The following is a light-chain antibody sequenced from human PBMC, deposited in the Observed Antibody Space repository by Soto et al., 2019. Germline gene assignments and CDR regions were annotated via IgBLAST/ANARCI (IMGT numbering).Light chain of an antibody. J-gene: IGKJ5*01. CDR2: GTS. Sequence: EIVLTQSPGTLSLSPGERATLSCRASQSLSSSYLAWYQQKPDQAPRLLIYGTSTRATGIPDRFSGSGSGTDFTLTISRLEPEDFAEYYCQQYGSSPITFGQGTRLAIK. CDR1: QSLSSSY. V-gene: IGKV3-20*01. CDR3: QQYGSSPIT.